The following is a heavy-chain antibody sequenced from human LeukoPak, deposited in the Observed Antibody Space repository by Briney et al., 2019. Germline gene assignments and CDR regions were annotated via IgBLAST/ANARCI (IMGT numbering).Heavy chain of an antibody. CDR1: GYTFTGYY. J-gene: IGHJ4*02. CDR2: INPNSGGT. Sequence: ASVKVSCKASGYTFTGYYMHWVRQAPGQGLEWMGWINPNSGGTNYAQKFQGWVTMTRDTSISTAYMELSRLRSDDTAVYYCARDLGDYGDHGLYFDYWGQGTLVTVSS. D-gene: IGHD4-17*01. CDR3: ARDLGDYGDHGLYFDY. V-gene: IGHV1-2*04.